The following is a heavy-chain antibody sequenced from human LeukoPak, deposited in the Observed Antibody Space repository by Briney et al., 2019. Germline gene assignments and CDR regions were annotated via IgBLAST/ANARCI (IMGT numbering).Heavy chain of an antibody. CDR2: IKTYNGDT. V-gene: IGHV1-18*01. CDR3: AKDGGQQWLTNYYSYGMDV. Sequence: ASVKVSCRASGYTFTTYGINWVRQAPGQGLEWMAWIKTYNGDTNTAQRFLDRIIMTTDKSTGTAYMELRSLRSDDTAVYYCAKDGGQQWLTNYYSYGMDVWGQGTTVIVSS. D-gene: IGHD6-19*01. CDR1: GYTFTTYG. J-gene: IGHJ6*02.